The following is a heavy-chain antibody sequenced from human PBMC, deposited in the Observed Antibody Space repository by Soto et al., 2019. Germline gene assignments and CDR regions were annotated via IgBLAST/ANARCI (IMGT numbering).Heavy chain of an antibody. Sequence: ASVKVSCKASGYTFTSYDINWVRQATGQGLEWMGWMNPNSGNTGYAQKFQGRVTMTRNTSISTAYMELSSLRSEDTAVFYCARGVVVAAAGTGTDYWGQGTLVTVSS. V-gene: IGHV1-8*01. D-gene: IGHD6-13*01. CDR3: ARGVVVAAAGTGTDY. J-gene: IGHJ4*02. CDR1: GYTFTSYD. CDR2: MNPNSGNT.